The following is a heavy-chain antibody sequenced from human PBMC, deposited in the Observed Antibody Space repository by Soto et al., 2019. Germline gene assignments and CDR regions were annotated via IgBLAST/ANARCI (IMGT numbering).Heavy chain of an antibody. J-gene: IGHJ4*02. CDR1: GGSIDSSNW. CDR3: ARDPSRGLPDY. V-gene: IGHV4-4*02. D-gene: IGHD3-10*01. CDR2: IYHSGTT. Sequence: PSETLSLTCAVSGGSIDSSNWWSWVRQPPGKGLEWIGEIYHSGTTNYNPSLKSRVTISVDKSKNQFSLKLSSVTAADTAVYYCARDPSRGLPDYWGQGTLVTVS.